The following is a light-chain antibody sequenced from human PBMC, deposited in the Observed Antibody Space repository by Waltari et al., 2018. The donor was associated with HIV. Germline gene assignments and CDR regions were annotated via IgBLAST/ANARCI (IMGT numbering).Light chain of an antibody. CDR1: SSDVVSYNY. J-gene: IGLJ3*02. CDR2: EVR. CDR3: CSYAGMYTWV. Sequence: QSSLTQPRSVSGSPGPSATIPCSGTSSDVVSYNYVSCYQQHPGKATKVMIHEVRKRPSGLPARFSGSKSGKTASLTISGLQAEDEADYYCCSYAGMYTWVFGGGTKLTVL. V-gene: IGLV2-11*01.